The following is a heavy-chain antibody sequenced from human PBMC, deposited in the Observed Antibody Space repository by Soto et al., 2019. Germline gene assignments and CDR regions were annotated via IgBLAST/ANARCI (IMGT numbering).Heavy chain of an antibody. V-gene: IGHV1-69*08. CDR1: GGTFSSYT. J-gene: IGHJ1*01. CDR3: ARDHGDCSGGSCYYCQH. D-gene: IGHD2-15*01. Sequence: QVQLVQSGAEVKKPGSSVKVSCKASGGTFSSYTISWVRQAPGQGLEWMGRIIPILGIANYAQKFQGRVTITADKSTSTAYMELSSLRSADTAVYYCARDHGDCSGGSCYYCQHWGHGTLVTVSS. CDR2: IIPILGIA.